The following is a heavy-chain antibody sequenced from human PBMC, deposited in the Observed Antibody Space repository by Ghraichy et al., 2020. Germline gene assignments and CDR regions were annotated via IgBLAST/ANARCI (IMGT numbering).Heavy chain of an antibody. J-gene: IGHJ6*02. V-gene: IGHV1-18*01. CDR2: ISAYNGNT. Sequence: ASVKVSCKTSGYTFTSYGITWVRQAPGQGLEWMGWISAYNGNTDYAQKLQGRVTMTTDTSTSTAFMALRSLRSDDTAVYYCARMGGHYFSYAMDVWGQGTTVTDSS. D-gene: IGHD3-16*01. CDR1: GYTFTSYG. CDR3: ARMGGHYFSYAMDV.